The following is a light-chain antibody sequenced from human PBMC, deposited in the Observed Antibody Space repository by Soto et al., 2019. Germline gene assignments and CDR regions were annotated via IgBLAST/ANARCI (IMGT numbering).Light chain of an antibody. V-gene: IGKV3-15*01. Sequence: TPSVSPGETIPLSCQASQSVSSYLDWYQQKPGQAPRLLIYGASTRDTGISARFSGSGSGTEFTLTISNLQSEDIGVYYCQQYNNLFTFGGGTKVDIK. J-gene: IGKJ4*01. CDR1: QSVSSY. CDR3: QQYNNLFT. CDR2: GAS.